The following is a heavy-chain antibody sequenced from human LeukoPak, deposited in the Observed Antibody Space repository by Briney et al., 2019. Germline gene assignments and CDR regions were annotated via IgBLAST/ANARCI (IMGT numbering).Heavy chain of an antibody. D-gene: IGHD3-22*01. V-gene: IGHV4-34*01. CDR2: INHSGST. Sequence: PSETLSLTCAVYGGSFSGYYWSWIRQPPGKGLEWIGEINHSGSTNYNPSLKSRVTISVDTSKNQFSLKLSSVTAADTAVYYCARARYYYDSSGYARRRYFDYWGQGTLVTVSS. CDR3: ARARYYYDSSGYARRRYFDY. J-gene: IGHJ4*02. CDR1: GGSFSGYY.